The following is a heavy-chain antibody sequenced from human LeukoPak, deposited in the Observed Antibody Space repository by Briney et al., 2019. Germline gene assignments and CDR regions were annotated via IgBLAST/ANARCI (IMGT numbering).Heavy chain of an antibody. CDR3: ARAAELYDFWGGYGPFDL. V-gene: IGHV4-4*07. Sequence: SETLSLTCTVSGGSTKYYYWSWIRQPAGKRLEWIGRIHISGTFNYNPSLESRVTMSIDTSKSSFFLNLTSVTAADTAVYFCARAAELYDFWGGYGPFDLWGQGKMVTVS. D-gene: IGHD3-3*01. J-gene: IGHJ3*01. CDR1: GGSTKYYY. CDR2: IHISGTF.